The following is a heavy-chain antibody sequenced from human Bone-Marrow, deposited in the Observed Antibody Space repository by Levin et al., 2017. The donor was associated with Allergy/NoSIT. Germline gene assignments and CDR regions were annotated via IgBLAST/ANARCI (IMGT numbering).Heavy chain of an antibody. CDR2: IDPYSGGT. V-gene: IGHV1-2*06. Sequence: ASVKVSCKASGYTFTGYFMHWVRQAPGQGLEWMGRIDPYSGGTNYAQKFQGRVTMTRDTSISTAYMELNRLRSDDTAVYYCARESIFGVAANDYWGQGTLVTVSS. D-gene: IGHD3-3*01. CDR3: ARESIFGVAANDY. CDR1: GYTFTGYF. J-gene: IGHJ4*02.